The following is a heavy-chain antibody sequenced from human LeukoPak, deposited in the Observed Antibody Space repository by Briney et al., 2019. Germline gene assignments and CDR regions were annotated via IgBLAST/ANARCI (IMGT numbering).Heavy chain of an antibody. CDR2: IYYSGST. V-gene: IGHV4-39*01. CDR3: ATDDYYGSGSLTFDY. D-gene: IGHD3-10*01. Sequence: PSETLSLTCTVSGGSISSSSYYWGWIRQPPGKGLEWIGSIYYSGSTYYNPSLKSRVTISVDTSKNQFSLKLSSVTAADTAVYYCATDDYYGSGSLTFDYWGQGTLVTVSS. J-gene: IGHJ4*02. CDR1: GGSISSSSYY.